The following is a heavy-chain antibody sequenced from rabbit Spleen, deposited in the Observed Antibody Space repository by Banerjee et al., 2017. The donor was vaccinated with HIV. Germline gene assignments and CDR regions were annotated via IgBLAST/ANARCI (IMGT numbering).Heavy chain of an antibody. D-gene: IGHD4-1*01. J-gene: IGHJ4*01. Sequence: QEQLVESGGGLVQPGGSLKLSCKASGFDFSNYGVSWVRQAPGKGLEWIGYIEPIFGNTYYANWVNGRFTFSKTSSTTVTLQMTSLTAADTATYFCARDLAGVIGWNFNLWGQGTLVTVS. V-gene: IGHV1S39*01. CDR3: ARDLAGVIGWNFNL. CDR1: GFDFSNYG. CDR2: IEPIFGNT.